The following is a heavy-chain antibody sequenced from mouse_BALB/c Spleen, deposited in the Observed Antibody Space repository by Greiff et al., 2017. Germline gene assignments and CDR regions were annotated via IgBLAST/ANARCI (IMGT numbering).Heavy chain of an antibody. CDR2: ISYSGST. D-gene: IGHD1-1*01. CDR1: GDSITSGY. Sequence: EVKLVESGPSLVKPSQTLSLTCSVTGDSITSGYWNWIRKFPGNKLEYMGYISYSGSTYYNPSLKSRISITRDTSKNQYYLQLNSVTTEDTATYYCARYAYYYGSSTGTGYFDYWGQGTTLTVSS. CDR3: ARYAYYYGSSTGTGYFDY. V-gene: IGHV3-8*02. J-gene: IGHJ2*01.